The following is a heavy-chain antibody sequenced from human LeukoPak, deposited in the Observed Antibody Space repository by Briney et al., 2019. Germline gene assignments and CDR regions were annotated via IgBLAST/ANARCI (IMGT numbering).Heavy chain of an antibody. CDR2: IRYDGSNK. J-gene: IGHJ4*02. CDR3: ARSWLRKSPGPDY. D-gene: IGHD6-19*01. CDR1: GFTFSSYG. V-gene: IGHV3-30*02. Sequence: GGSLRLSCAASGFTFSSYGMHWVRQAPGKGLEWVAFIRYDGSNKYYADSVKGRFTISRDNSKNTLYLQMNSLRAEDTAVYYCARSWLRKSPGPDYWGQGTLVTVSS.